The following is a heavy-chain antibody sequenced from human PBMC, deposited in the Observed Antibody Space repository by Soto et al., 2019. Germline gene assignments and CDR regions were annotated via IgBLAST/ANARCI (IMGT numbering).Heavy chain of an antibody. Sequence: QVQLQESGPGLVKPSQTLSLTCTVSGGSISSGGYYWSWIRQHPGKGLEWIGYIYYSGSTYYNPSLKSLVTISVDTSKNQFSLKLSSVTAADTAVYYCARGKVWFGELLGYWYFDLWGRGTLVTVSS. J-gene: IGHJ2*01. D-gene: IGHD3-10*01. CDR1: GGSISSGGYY. CDR3: ARGKVWFGELLGYWYFDL. V-gene: IGHV4-31*01. CDR2: IYYSGST.